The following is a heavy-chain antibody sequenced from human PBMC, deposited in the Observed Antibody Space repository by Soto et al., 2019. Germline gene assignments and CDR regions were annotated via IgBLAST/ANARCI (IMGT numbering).Heavy chain of an antibody. V-gene: IGHV1-58*01. D-gene: IGHD2-21*02. Sequence: SVKVSFKTSGFTFTNSAVQWVRQARGQRLEWIGWIIVASGRTNYAREVQQRVTISRDTSTTTAYMELSGLRSEDTAVYYCVAELYSGGGCCSFDFWGQGTMVTVSS. CDR1: GFTFTNSA. CDR3: VAELYSGGGCCSFDF. CDR2: IIVASGRT. J-gene: IGHJ3*01.